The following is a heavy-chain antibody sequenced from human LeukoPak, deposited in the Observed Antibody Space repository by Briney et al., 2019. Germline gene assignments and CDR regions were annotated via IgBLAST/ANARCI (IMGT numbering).Heavy chain of an antibody. CDR2: IWYDGSNK. D-gene: IGHD3-22*01. V-gene: IGHV3-33*08. Sequence: GGSLRLSCAASGFTFSYYTMHWVRQAPGKGLEWVAVIWYDGSNKYYADSVKGRFTISRDNSKNTLYLQMNSLRAEDTAVYYCARDLYYDSSGYYYTGWGWFDPWGQGTLVTVSS. J-gene: IGHJ5*02. CDR3: ARDLYYDSSGYYYTGWGWFDP. CDR1: GFTFSYYT.